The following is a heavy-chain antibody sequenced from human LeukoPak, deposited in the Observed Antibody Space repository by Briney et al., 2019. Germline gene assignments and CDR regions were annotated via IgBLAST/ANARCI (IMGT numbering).Heavy chain of an antibody. CDR1: GFTLSTYG. CDR3: AKGGTTVTNPSWFDP. J-gene: IGHJ5*02. Sequence: PGKSLRLSCAASGFTLSTYGMHWVRQAPGKGLEWVAMISHDGNSKQYADLVKGRFTVSRDNSKNTLYLQMNSLRTEDTAVYHCAKGGTTVTNPSWFDPWGQGTLVTVSS. D-gene: IGHD4-17*01. CDR2: ISHDGNSK. V-gene: IGHV3-30*18.